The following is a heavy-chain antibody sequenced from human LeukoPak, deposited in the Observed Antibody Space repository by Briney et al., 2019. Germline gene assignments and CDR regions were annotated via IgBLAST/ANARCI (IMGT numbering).Heavy chain of an antibody. Sequence: GGSLRLSCAASGFTFSSYAMSWVRQAPGKGLEWVSAISGSGGSTYYADSVKGRLTISRDNSKNTLYLQMNSLRAEDTAVYYCARDDSGYGYGEADYWGQGTLVTVSS. CDR3: ARDDSGYGYGEADY. CDR1: GFTFSSYA. CDR2: ISGSGGST. D-gene: IGHD5-12*01. V-gene: IGHV3-23*01. J-gene: IGHJ4*02.